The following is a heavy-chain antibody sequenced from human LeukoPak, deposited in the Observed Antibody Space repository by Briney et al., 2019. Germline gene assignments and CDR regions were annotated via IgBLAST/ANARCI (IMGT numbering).Heavy chain of an antibody. CDR2: ISGSGGST. CDR3: AKDSPLDYGGNLYYFDY. Sequence: GRSLRLSCAASGFTFSSYAMSWVRQAPGKGLEWVSAISGSGGSTYYADSVKGRFTISRDNSKNTLYLQMNSLRAEDTAVYYCAKDSPLDYGGNLYYFDYWGQGTLVTVSS. D-gene: IGHD4-23*01. J-gene: IGHJ4*02. V-gene: IGHV3-23*01. CDR1: GFTFSSYA.